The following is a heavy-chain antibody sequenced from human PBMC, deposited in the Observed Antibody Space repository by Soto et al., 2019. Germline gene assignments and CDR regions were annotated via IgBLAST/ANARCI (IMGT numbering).Heavy chain of an antibody. Sequence: ASVKVSCKASGYTFTSYAMHWVRQAPGQRLEWMGWINAGNGNTKYSQKFQGRVTITRDTSASTAYMELNSLRAEDTAVYYCARDVRSPIQFDYWGQGTLVTVSS. D-gene: IGHD2-2*02. CDR3: ARDVRSPIQFDY. CDR2: INAGNGNT. V-gene: IGHV1-3*01. J-gene: IGHJ4*02. CDR1: GYTFTSYA.